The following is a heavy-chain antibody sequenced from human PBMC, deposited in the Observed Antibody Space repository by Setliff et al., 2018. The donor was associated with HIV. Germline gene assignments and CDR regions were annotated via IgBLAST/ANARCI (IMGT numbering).Heavy chain of an antibody. V-gene: IGHV1-18*01. CDR2: ISGYNGNT. D-gene: IGHD6-19*01. J-gene: IGHJ3*01. CDR3: ARVPYRSAWFSGGHDAFDV. CDR1: GYTFSSYG. Sequence: ASVQVSCTASGYTFSSYGISWVRQATGQGLEWMGWISGYNGNTKYVQRLQGRVTMTTDTSTRTVYMELRSLRHDDTAEYFCARVPYRSAWFSGGHDAFDVWGQGTMVTVSS.